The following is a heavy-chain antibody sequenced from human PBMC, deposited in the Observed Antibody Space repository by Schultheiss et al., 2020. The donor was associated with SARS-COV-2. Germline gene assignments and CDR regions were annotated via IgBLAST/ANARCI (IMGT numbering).Heavy chain of an antibody. CDR1: GYTFTTYD. J-gene: IGHJ6*03. V-gene: IGHV1-8*01. CDR3: AREGGDIVVVPAAMSYYYYYMDV. CDR2: MNPNNGDT. Sequence: ASVKVSCKASGYTFTTYDINWVRQATGQGLEWMGWMNPNNGDTDYAQKFQGRVIMTRNTSINTAYMELRSLRSDDTAVYYCAREGGDIVVVPAAMSYYYYYMDVWGKGTTVTVSS. D-gene: IGHD2-2*01.